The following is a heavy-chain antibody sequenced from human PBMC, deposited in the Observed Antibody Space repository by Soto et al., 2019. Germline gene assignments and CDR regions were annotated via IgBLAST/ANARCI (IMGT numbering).Heavy chain of an antibody. CDR3: ARLRGNDGYNYWYYYYGMDV. J-gene: IGHJ6*02. D-gene: IGHD5-12*01. Sequence: PGESLKISCKGSGYSFTTYGTGGGRQMPGKGLGWIGIIYPGDSDTRYSPSFQGHVTISADKSISTAYLQWSSLKASDTAMYYCARLRGNDGYNYWYYYYGMDVWGQGTTVTVSS. V-gene: IGHV5-51*01. CDR1: GYSFTTYG. CDR2: IYPGDSDT.